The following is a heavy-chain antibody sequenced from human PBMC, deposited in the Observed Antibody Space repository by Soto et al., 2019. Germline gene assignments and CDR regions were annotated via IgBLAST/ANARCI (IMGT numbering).Heavy chain of an antibody. V-gene: IGHV3-7*01. CDR2: IKQDGSEI. CDR1: GFTFSSYW. CDR3: ARGSRYNRH. D-gene: IGHD1-1*01. J-gene: IGHJ4*02. Sequence: GGSLRLSCAASGFTFSSYWMSWVRQAPGKGLEWVANIKQDGSEIYYVDSVKGRFTISRGNVKNSLYLQMNSLRAEDTAVYYCARGSRYNRHWGQGTLVTVSS.